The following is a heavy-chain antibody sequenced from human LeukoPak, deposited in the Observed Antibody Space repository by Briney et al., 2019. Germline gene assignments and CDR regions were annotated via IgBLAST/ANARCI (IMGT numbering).Heavy chain of an antibody. CDR1: GFTFSKTW. CDR2: IKEDGSAE. J-gene: IGHJ4*02. Sequence: GGSLRLSCAASGFTFSKTWMSWVRQTPEKGLEWVANIKEDGSAEYYVDSVKGRFTISRDNARNSLYLQMNSLRAKDTAIYYCAKDDDGYYWGQGILVTVSS. D-gene: IGHD3-3*01. V-gene: IGHV3-7*04. CDR3: AKDDDGYY.